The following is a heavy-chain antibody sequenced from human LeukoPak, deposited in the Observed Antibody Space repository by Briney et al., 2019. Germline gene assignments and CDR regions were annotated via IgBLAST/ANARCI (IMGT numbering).Heavy chain of an antibody. CDR2: IKQDGSEK. CDR3: VRDES. CDR1: GFTFSSYW. Sequence: GGSLRLSCAASGFTFSSYWISWVRQAPGKGLEWVANIKQDGSEKYYVDSVKGRFTISRDNAKNSLYLQMNSLRAEDTAVYYCVRDESWGQGTLVTVSS. V-gene: IGHV3-7*01. J-gene: IGHJ4*02.